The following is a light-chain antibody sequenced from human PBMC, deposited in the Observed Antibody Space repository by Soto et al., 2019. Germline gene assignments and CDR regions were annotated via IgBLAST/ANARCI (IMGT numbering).Light chain of an antibody. CDR3: QQYNNWPRT. Sequence: EIVLTQPPGTLSLSPRERATLSCRASQSFSSSYLAWYQQKPGQAPRLLIHGATTRATGIPARFSGSGSGTEFTLTISSLQSEDFAVYYCQQYNNWPRTFGQGTKVDIK. V-gene: IGKV3-15*01. CDR2: GAT. J-gene: IGKJ1*01. CDR1: QSFSSSY.